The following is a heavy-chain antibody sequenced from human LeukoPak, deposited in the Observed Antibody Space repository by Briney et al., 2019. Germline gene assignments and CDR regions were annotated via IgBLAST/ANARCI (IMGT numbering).Heavy chain of an antibody. CDR3: ATDKGARDF. V-gene: IGHV3-15*01. CDR1: GFTFNNAW. CDR2: IKSKTDGGTA. J-gene: IGHJ4*02. D-gene: IGHD4/OR15-4a*01. Sequence: GGSLRLSCAASGFTFNNAWMSWVRQAPGKGLEWVGRIKSKTDGGTADYAATVKGRFTISRDDSKTTLYLQMNSLKTEDTAVYYCATDKGARDFWGQGTLVTVSS.